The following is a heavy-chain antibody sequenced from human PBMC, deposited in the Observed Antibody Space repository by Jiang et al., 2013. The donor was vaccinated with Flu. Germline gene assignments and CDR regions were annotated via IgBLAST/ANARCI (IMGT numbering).Heavy chain of an antibody. J-gene: IGHJ5*02. CDR1: GFSLSTSGMC. V-gene: IGHV2-70*11. D-gene: IGHD3-3*01. Sequence: KPTQTLTLTCTFSGFSLSTSGMCVSWIRQPPGKALEWLARIDWDDDKWYSTSLRTRLTISKDTSKNQVVLTMTNMDPVDTATYYCARVRRGAYYEKWFDPWGRGNPWSPSPQ. CDR2: IDWDDDK. CDR3: ARVRRGAYYEKWFDP.